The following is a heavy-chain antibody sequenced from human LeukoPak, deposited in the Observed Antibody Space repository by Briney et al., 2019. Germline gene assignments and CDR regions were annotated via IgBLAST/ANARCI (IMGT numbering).Heavy chain of an antibody. CDR3: ASLLIAAAGTSWFDP. J-gene: IGHJ5*02. Sequence: ASVKVSCKASGYTFTGYYMHWVRQAPGQGLEWMGRINPNSGGTNYAQKFQGRVTMTRDTSISTAYMELSRLRSGDTAVYYCASLLIAAAGTSWFDPWGQGTLVTVSS. CDR2: INPNSGGT. V-gene: IGHV1-2*06. CDR1: GYTFTGYY. D-gene: IGHD6-13*01.